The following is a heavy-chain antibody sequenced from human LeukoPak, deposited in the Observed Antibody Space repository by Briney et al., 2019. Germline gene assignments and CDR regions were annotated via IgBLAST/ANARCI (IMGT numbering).Heavy chain of an antibody. D-gene: IGHD2-15*01. CDR2: FDPEDGET. V-gene: IGHV1-24*01. CDR3: ATFGYCSGGSCPPEAYYYYGMDV. Sequence: ASVKVSCKVSGYTLTELSMHWVRQAPGKGLEWMGGFDPEDGETIYAQKFQGRVTMTEDTSTDTAYTELSSLRSEDTAVYYCATFGYCSGGSCPPEAYYYYGMDVWGQGTTVTVSS. J-gene: IGHJ6*02. CDR1: GYTLTELS.